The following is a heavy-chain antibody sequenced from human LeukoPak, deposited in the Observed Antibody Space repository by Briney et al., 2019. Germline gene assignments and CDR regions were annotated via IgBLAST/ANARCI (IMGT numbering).Heavy chain of an antibody. CDR2: IYTSGST. D-gene: IGHD2-2*01. Sequence: SETLSLTCTVSGGSISSGSYYWSWIRQPAGKGLEWIARIYTSGSTNYNPSLKSRVTISVDTSKNQFSLKLSSVTAADTAVYYCARLCSSTSCYYSDAFDIWGQGTMVTVSS. CDR1: GGSISSGSYY. V-gene: IGHV4-61*02. J-gene: IGHJ3*02. CDR3: ARLCSSTSCYYSDAFDI.